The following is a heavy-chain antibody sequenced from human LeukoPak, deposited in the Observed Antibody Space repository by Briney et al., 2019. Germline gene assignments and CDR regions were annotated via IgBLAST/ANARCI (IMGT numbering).Heavy chain of an antibody. D-gene: IGHD6-6*01. J-gene: IGHJ6*03. CDR2: ISGYNSKP. Sequence: ASVKVSCKTSGYSFTNYGITWVRQAPGQGLEWMGWISGYNSKPFYAQNFQGRVTMTTDTSTSTVYMELRSLRSDDTAVYYCAKEGLRRIAARRGKRDYMDVWGKGTTVIVSS. CDR1: GYSFTNYG. V-gene: IGHV1-18*01. CDR3: AKEGLRRIAARRGKRDYMDV.